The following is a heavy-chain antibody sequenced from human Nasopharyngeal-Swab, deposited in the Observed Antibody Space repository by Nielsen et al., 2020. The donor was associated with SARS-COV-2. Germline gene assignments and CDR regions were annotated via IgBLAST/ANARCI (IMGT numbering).Heavy chain of an antibody. CDR1: GASLTSGNYY. V-gene: IGHV4-31*03. D-gene: IGHD3-10*01. CDR2: ISYSGNT. Sequence: LSLTCTVSGASLTSGNYYWSWIRPHPGKGLEWIGYISYSGNTFYNPSLQSRITISVDTSKDQFSLKVTSVTAADTAVYYCAALGSSLNWFDPWGQGSLVTVSS. J-gene: IGHJ5*02. CDR3: AALGSSLNWFDP.